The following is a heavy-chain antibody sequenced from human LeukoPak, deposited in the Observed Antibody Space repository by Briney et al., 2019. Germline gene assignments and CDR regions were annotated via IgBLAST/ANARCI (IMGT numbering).Heavy chain of an antibody. V-gene: IGHV1-2*02. CDR1: VHTFTSSY. CDR3: ARGGGRSSSAFDP. Sequence: ASVKVSCKASVHTFTSSYMHWGRQAPGQGLEWMGWINPNSGGTKYAQNFQGRVTMTRDTSISTAYMELSRLRSDDTAVYYCARGGGRSSSAFDPWGQGTLVTVSS. J-gene: IGHJ5*02. CDR2: INPNSGGT. D-gene: IGHD6-6*01.